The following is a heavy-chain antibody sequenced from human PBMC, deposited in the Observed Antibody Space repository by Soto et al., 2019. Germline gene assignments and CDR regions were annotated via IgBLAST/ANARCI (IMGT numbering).Heavy chain of an antibody. D-gene: IGHD2-2*02. V-gene: IGHV1-18*04. CDR2: ISAYNGNT. CDR1: GYTFTSYG. Sequence: SLKVSCKASGYTFTSYGISWVRQAPGQGLEWMGWISAYNGNTNYAQKLQGRVTMTTDTSTSTAYMELRSLRSDDTAVYYCARSELGDGRSTSCYNFWFYPRGQGPMVT. CDR3: ARSELGDGRSTSCYNFWFYP. J-gene: IGHJ5*02.